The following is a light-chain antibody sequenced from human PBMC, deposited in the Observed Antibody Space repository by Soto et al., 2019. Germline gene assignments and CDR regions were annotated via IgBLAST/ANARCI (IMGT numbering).Light chain of an antibody. J-gene: IGKJ2*01. Sequence: DIQMTQSPSTLSASVGDRVTITCRASQSIRSWLAWYQQKPGKAPKLLIYKASSLESGVPSGFSGSGSGTEFTLTISSLQPDDFATYYCQQYNSYPYTFGQGTKLEIK. V-gene: IGKV1-5*03. CDR2: KAS. CDR3: QQYNSYPYT. CDR1: QSIRSW.